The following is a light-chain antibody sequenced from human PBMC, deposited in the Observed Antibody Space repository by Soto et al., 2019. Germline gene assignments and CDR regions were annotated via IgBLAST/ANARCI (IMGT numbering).Light chain of an antibody. J-gene: IGLJ2*01. CDR3: SSYAGSNNFEV. CDR1: SSDVGGYNY. V-gene: IGLV2-8*01. Sequence: QSALTQPHSASGSPGQSVTISCTGTSSDVGGYNYVSWYQQHPGKAPKLMIYEVSKRPSGVPDRFSGSKSDNTASLTVSGLQAEDEADYYCSSYAGSNNFEVFGGGTKLTVL. CDR2: EVS.